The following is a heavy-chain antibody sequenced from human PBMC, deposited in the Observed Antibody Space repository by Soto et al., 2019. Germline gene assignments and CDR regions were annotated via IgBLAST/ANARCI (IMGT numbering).Heavy chain of an antibody. Sequence: SETLSLTCTVSGGSISSGDYYWSWIRQPPGKGLEWIGYIYYSGTTYYNPSLKSRVTISVDTSKNQFSLKVSSVTAADTAVYYCARALIQLWPHYYYGMYVWGQGTTVTVSS. CDR3: ARALIQLWPHYYYGMYV. D-gene: IGHD5-18*01. V-gene: IGHV4-30-4*01. CDR2: IYYSGTT. CDR1: GGSISSGDYY. J-gene: IGHJ6*02.